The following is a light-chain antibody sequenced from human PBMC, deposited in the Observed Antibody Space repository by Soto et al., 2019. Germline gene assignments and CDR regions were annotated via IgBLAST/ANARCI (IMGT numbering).Light chain of an antibody. V-gene: IGKV1-39*01. CDR2: DAS. CDR1: QSISSY. Sequence: DIQMTQSPSSLSASVGDRVNITCRASQSISSYLNWYQQKPGKAPNLLIYDASTLQSGVPSRFSGSGSGTDFTLTIRSLQPEDFATYYCQQSYTTPRTFGGGTKVEIK. J-gene: IGKJ4*01. CDR3: QQSYTTPRT.